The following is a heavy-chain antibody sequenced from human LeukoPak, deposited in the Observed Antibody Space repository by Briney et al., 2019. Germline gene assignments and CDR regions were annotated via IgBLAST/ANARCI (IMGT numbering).Heavy chain of an antibody. J-gene: IGHJ4*02. Sequence: ASVTVSCTASGYTFTSYGISWVRQAPGQGREGMGWISAYNGNTNYAQKLQGRVTMTTDTSTSTAYMELRSLRSDGTAVYYCARDGEGSYGYRYWGQGTLVTVSS. CDR3: ARDGEGSYGYRY. D-gene: IGHD5-18*01. CDR1: GYTFTSYG. V-gene: IGHV1-18*01. CDR2: ISAYNGNT.